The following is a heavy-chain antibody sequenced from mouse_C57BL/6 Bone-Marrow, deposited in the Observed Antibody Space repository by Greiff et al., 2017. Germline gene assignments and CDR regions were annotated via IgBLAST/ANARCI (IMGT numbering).Heavy chain of an antibody. CDR2: IHPNSGST. Sequence: QVQLQQSGAELVKPGASVKLSCKASGYTFTSYWMHWVKQRPGQGLEWIGMIHPNSGSTNYNEKFKSKATLTVDKSSSTAYMQLSSLTSEDSAVYYGARGQNPRAFYYAMDYWGQGTSVTVSA. J-gene: IGHJ4*01. V-gene: IGHV1-64*01. CDR1: GYTFTSYW. CDR3: ARGQNPRAFYYAMDY.